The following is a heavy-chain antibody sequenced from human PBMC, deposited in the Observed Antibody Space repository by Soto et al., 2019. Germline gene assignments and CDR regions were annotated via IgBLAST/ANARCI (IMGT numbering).Heavy chain of an antibody. CDR2: IDWDDDK. CDR1: GFSLSTSGMC. D-gene: IGHD3-10*01. J-gene: IGHJ4*02. V-gene: IGHV2-70*11. Sequence: SGPSLVNPTQTLTLTCTFSGFSLSTSGMCVSWIRQPPGKALEWLARIDWDDDKYYSTSLKTRLTISKDTSKNQVVLTMTNMDPVDTATYYCARSRFLNYYGSGSYWDYWGQGTLVTVSS. CDR3: ARSRFLNYYGSGSYWDY.